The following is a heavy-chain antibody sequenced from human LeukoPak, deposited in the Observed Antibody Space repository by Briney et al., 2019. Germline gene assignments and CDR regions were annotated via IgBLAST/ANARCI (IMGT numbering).Heavy chain of an antibody. V-gene: IGHV4-31*03. CDR3: AREGRTKTGPVVDY. CDR2: IYYSGST. CDR1: GGSISSGGYY. J-gene: IGHJ4*02. Sequence: SETLSLTCTVSGGSISSGGYYWSWIRQHPGKGLEWIGHIYYSGSTYYNPSLKSRVTISVDTSKNQFSLKLSSVTAADTAVYYCAREGRTKTGPVVDYWGQGTLVIVSS. D-gene: IGHD1-1*01.